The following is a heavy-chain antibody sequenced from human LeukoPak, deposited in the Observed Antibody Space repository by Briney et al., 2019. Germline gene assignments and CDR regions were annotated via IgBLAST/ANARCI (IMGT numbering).Heavy chain of an antibody. CDR3: ARDFSGGNGVPAFDI. V-gene: IGHV3-66*01. J-gene: IGHJ3*02. Sequence: PGGSLRLSCAASGFIVSNNYMNWVRQAPGKGLEWVSVIYSGSSTHYADSVKGRFTISRDNSKNTLFLQMNSLRAEDTAVYYCARDFSGGNGVPAFDIWGQGTMVIVSP. D-gene: IGHD4-23*01. CDR1: GFIVSNNY. CDR2: IYSGSST.